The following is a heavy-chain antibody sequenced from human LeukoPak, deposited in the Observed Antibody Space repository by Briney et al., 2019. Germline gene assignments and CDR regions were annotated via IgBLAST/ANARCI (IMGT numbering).Heavy chain of an antibody. CDR1: GYTFTSYG. Sequence: ASVKVSCKASGYTFTSYGISWVRQAPGQGLEWMGWISAYNGNTNYAQKLQGRVTMTTDTSTSTAYMELRSLRSDDTAVYYCARDRQQLGSYYYYGMDVWGQGTTVTVSS. V-gene: IGHV1-18*01. J-gene: IGHJ6*02. CDR2: ISAYNGNT. D-gene: IGHD6-13*01. CDR3: ARDRQQLGSYYYYGMDV.